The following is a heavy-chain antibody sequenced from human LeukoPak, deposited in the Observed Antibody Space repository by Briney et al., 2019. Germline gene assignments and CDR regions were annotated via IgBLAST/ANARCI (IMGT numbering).Heavy chain of an antibody. CDR1: GFTFSSYA. Sequence: PGGSLRLSCVASGFTFSSYAMSWVRQAPGKGLEWVSFIYSGGRTDYADSVKGRFTISRDNSKNTLYLQMNSLRVEDTAVYYCARDSQYCSSGSCSPGASDIWGRGTMVTVSS. CDR2: IYSGGRT. V-gene: IGHV3-53*01. J-gene: IGHJ3*02. D-gene: IGHD2-15*01. CDR3: ARDSQYCSSGSCSPGASDI.